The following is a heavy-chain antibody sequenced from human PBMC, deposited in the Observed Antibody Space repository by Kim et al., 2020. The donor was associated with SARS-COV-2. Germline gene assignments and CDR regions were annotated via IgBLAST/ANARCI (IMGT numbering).Heavy chain of an antibody. CDR1: GGSISSGGYY. V-gene: IGHV4-31*03. Sequence: SETLSLTCTVSGGSISSGGYYWSWIRQHPGKGLEWIGYIYYSGSTYYNPSLKSRVTISVDTSKNQFSLKLSSVTAADTAVYYCARKLKYCTNGVCEIYYYYGMDVWGQGTTVTVSS. J-gene: IGHJ6*02. D-gene: IGHD2-8*01. CDR2: IYYSGST. CDR3: ARKLKYCTNGVCEIYYYYGMDV.